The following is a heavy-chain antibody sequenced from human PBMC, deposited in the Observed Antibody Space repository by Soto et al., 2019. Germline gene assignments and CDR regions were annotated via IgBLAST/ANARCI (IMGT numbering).Heavy chain of an antibody. CDR3: ASGLDTSKYGY. J-gene: IGHJ4*02. CDR1: GFTVGNNH. V-gene: IGHV3-53*01. Sequence: GGSLRLSCAASGFTVGNNHMTWVGQAPGRGPQWVSTVYPGGNTYHADSVKGRFAISRDNSKNMLYLQMNSLRAEDTAVYDCASGLDTSKYGYSGQGTPVTVAS. D-gene: IGHD5-18*01. CDR2: VYPGGNT.